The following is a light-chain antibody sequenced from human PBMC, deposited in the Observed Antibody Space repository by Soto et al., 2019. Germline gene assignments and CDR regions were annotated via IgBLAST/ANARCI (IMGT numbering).Light chain of an antibody. V-gene: IGLV2-14*01. CDR2: GVA. CDR1: SSDVGVYNH. CDR3: ISYTGTSTPYV. Sequence: QSALTQPASVSGSPGQSIAISCTGTSSDVGVYNHVAWYQQHPGKAPKLMIYGVADRPSGVSSRFSGSKSGNTASLNISGLQAEDEADYYCISYTGTSTPYVFGTGTKVTVL. J-gene: IGLJ1*01.